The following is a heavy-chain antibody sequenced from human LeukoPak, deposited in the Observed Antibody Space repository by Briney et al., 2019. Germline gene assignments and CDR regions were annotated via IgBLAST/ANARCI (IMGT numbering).Heavy chain of an antibody. D-gene: IGHD2-8*02. J-gene: IGHJ4*02. Sequence: GGSLRLSCTASGFTFSSFGMHWVRQAPGKGLEYVSTISSNGVTTFYASSVRGRFTISRDNSKNTLYLQLGSLTTEDMAVYYCARSSREERPLVLFDYWGQGTLVTVSS. V-gene: IGHV3-64*01. CDR2: ISSNGVTT. CDR3: ARSSREERPLVLFDY. CDR1: GFTFSSFG.